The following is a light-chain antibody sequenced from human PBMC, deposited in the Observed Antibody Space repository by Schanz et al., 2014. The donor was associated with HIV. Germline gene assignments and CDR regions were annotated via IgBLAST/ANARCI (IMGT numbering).Light chain of an antibody. CDR3: QQTNTFLSLS. CDR1: QGISSY. V-gene: IGKV1-9*01. CDR2: DAS. Sequence: DIQMTQSPSTLSASVGDRVTITCRASQGISSYLAWYQQKSEKAPKVLVYDASTLQNGVPSRFSGSGSGTDFTLTISSLQPEDVATYFCQQTNTFLSLSFGRGTKVEIK. J-gene: IGKJ4*01.